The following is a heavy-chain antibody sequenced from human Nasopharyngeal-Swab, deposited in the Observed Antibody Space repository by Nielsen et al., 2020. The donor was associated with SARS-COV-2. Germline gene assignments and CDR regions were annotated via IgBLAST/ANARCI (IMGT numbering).Heavy chain of an antibody. CDR3: AASLPYDSSGYYS. V-gene: IGHV1-58*01. J-gene: IGHJ4*02. Sequence: WVRQAPGQRLEWIGWIVVGSGNTNYAQKFQERVTITRDMSTSTAYMELSSLRSEDTAVYYCAASLPYDSSGYYSWGQRTLVTVSS. D-gene: IGHD3-22*01. CDR2: IVVGSGNT.